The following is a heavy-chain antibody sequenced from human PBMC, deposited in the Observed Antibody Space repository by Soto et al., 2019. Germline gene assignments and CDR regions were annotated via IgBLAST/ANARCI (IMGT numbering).Heavy chain of an antibody. Sequence: SETLSLTCTVSGGSISSYYWSWIRQPPGKGLEWIGYIYYSGSTNYNPSLKSRVTISVDTSKNQFSLKLSSVTAADTAVYYCAREVGDVSYCGGDCYSYFDYWGQGTLVTVSS. D-gene: IGHD2-21*02. V-gene: IGHV4-59*01. CDR1: GGSISSYY. CDR2: IYYSGST. CDR3: AREVGDVSYCGGDCYSYFDY. J-gene: IGHJ4*02.